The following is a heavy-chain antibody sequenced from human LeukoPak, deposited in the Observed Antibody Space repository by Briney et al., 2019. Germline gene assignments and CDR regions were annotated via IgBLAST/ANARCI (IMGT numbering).Heavy chain of an antibody. CDR2: INHSGST. Sequence: SETLSLTCAVYGVSFSGYYWSWIRQPPGKGLEWIGEINHSGSTNYSPSLKSRVTISVDTSKNQFSLKLSSVTAADTAVYYCARGPGYCSGGSCPPWGQGTLVTVSS. J-gene: IGHJ5*02. CDR1: GVSFSGYY. V-gene: IGHV4-34*01. D-gene: IGHD2-15*01. CDR3: ARGPGYCSGGSCPP.